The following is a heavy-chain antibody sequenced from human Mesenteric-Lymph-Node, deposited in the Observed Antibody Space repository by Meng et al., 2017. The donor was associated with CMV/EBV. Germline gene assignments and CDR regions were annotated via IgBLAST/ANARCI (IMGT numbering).Heavy chain of an antibody. Sequence: QGQLLQWGAGFLKPSESPSVSCAVYGGSFSGYYWNWIRQSPEKGLEWIGEINHSGSTTYNPSFTSRIIISVDTSTNQISLNMSSVTAADTAVYYCARGSSYDILTGYFDYWGQGALVTVSS. CDR1: GGSFSGYY. J-gene: IGHJ4*02. V-gene: IGHV4-34*01. D-gene: IGHD3-9*01. CDR3: ARGSSYDILTGYFDY. CDR2: INHSGST.